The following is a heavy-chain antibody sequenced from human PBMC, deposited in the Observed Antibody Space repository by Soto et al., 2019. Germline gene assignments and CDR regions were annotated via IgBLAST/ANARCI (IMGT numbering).Heavy chain of an antibody. D-gene: IGHD3-10*01. J-gene: IGHJ4*02. CDR1: GFIVSSNY. CDR3: ARGYRVDSYGAGAYFGY. CDR2: IYSGVTT. V-gene: IGHV3-66*01. Sequence: EVQLVESGGGLVQPGGSLRLSCAASGFIVSSNYMSWVRQAPGKGLEWVSIIYSGVTTYYADSVKGRFTISRDNPKNTVYLQMNSLRAEDTAVDYCARGYRVDSYGAGAYFGYWGQGILVTVSS.